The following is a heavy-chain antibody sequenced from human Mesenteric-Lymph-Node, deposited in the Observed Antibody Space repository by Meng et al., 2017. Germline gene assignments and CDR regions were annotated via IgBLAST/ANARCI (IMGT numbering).Heavy chain of an antibody. CDR2: IWYDGSNK. J-gene: IGHJ2*01. V-gene: IGHV3-30*02. CDR3: ARDGPPNDL. Sequence: GESLKISCEASGFTFSNYGMNWVRQAPGKGLEWVAIIWYDGSNKYFADSLRGRFIISRDNSKSTFYLLMNNLSPDDTAVYYCARDGPPNDLWGRGTLVTVSS. CDR1: GFTFSNYG.